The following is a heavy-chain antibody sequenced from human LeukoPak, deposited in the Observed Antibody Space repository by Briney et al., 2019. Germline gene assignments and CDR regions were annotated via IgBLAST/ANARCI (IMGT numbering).Heavy chain of an antibody. CDR1: GFAFGTYW. CDR3: ARRVVGGTDHFDY. V-gene: IGHV3-7*01. J-gene: IGHJ4*02. Sequence: PGGSLRLSCAASGFAFGTYWMTWVRQAPGKGLEWVANIKIDGTEKRYADSVKGRFTISRDNAKNSLYLQMSSLRAEDTAVYYCARRVVGGTDHFDYWGQGTLVTVSS. D-gene: IGHD1-26*01. CDR2: IKIDGTEK.